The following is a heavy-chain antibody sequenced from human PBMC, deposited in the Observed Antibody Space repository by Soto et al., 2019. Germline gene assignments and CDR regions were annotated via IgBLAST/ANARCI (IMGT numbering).Heavy chain of an antibody. D-gene: IGHD5-18*01. Sequence: QVPLVQSGAEVKKPGASVKVSCKASGYTFTSYGISWVRQAPGQGLEWMGWISAYNGNTNYAQKLQGRVTMTTDTSTSTAYMELRSLRSDDTAVYYCAREGYSYGSYYYYGMDVWGQGTTVTVSS. V-gene: IGHV1-18*01. CDR1: GYTFTSYG. CDR2: ISAYNGNT. CDR3: AREGYSYGSYYYYGMDV. J-gene: IGHJ6*02.